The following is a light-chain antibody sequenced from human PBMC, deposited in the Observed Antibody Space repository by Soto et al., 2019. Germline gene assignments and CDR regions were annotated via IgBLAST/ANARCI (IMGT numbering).Light chain of an antibody. Sequence: QSVLTQPASVSASPGQSITISCTGTSSDIGGYDYVSWYQHHPGKAPKVMIYGVSNRPSGVSIRFSGSKSGNTASLTISGLRVEDEADYYCSSHTRSRTFVSGAGTKVTVL. CDR3: SSHTRSRTFV. J-gene: IGLJ1*01. CDR2: GVS. V-gene: IGLV2-14*03. CDR1: SSDIGGYDY.